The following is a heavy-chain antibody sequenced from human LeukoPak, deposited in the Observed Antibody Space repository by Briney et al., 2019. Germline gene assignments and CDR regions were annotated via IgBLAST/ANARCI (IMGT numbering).Heavy chain of an antibody. CDR2: ISYDGSNK. CDR1: GFTFSSYG. Sequence: GGSLRLSWAASGFTFSSYGMHWVRQAPGKRLEWVAVISYDGSNKYYADSVKGRFTISRDNSKNTLYLQMNSLRAEDTAVYYCAKEDRMTFGDYWGQGTLVTVSS. V-gene: IGHV3-30*18. CDR3: AKEDRMTFGDY. D-gene: IGHD3/OR15-3a*01. J-gene: IGHJ4*02.